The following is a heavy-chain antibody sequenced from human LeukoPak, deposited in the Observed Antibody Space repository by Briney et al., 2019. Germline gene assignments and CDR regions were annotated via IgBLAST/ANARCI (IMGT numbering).Heavy chain of an antibody. Sequence: AGVLRLSCAASGFTFSSYWMSWVRQAPGKGLEWVANIKQDGSEKYYVDSVKGRFTISRDNAKNSLYLQMNSLRAEDTAVYYCARTDSNIAARRIGFDSWGQGTLVTVSS. CDR3: ARTDSNIAARRIGFDS. CDR1: GFTFSSYW. J-gene: IGHJ4*02. V-gene: IGHV3-7*01. CDR2: IKQDGSEK. D-gene: IGHD6-6*01.